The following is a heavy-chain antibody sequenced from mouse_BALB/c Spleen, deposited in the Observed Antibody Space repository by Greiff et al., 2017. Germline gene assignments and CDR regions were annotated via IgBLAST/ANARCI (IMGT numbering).Heavy chain of an antibody. D-gene: IGHD2-14*01. CDR1: GFNIKDTY. J-gene: IGHJ2*01. CDR3: ARGGYDGFDY. V-gene: IGHV14-3*02. CDR2: IDPANGNT. Sequence: EVQLKESGAELVKPGASVKLSCTASGFNIKDTYMHWVKQRPEQGLEWIGRIDPANGNTKYDPKFQGKATITADTSSNTAYLQLSSLTSEDTAVYYCARGGYDGFDYWGQGTTLTVSS.